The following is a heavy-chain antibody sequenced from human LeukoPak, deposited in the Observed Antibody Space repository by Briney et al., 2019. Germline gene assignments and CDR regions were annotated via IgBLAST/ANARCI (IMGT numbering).Heavy chain of an antibody. CDR2: ISSSGSPI. V-gene: IGHV3-48*04. Sequence: GGSLRLSCAASGFTFSNNNMDWVRQAPGKGLEGLSYISSSGSPIYYADSVKGRFTISRDNAKNSLYLQMNSLRAEDTAVYYCARLFGPTSDYYYMDVWGKGTTVTASS. D-gene: IGHD3-10*01. CDR3: ARLFGPTSDYYYMDV. CDR1: GFTFSNNN. J-gene: IGHJ6*03.